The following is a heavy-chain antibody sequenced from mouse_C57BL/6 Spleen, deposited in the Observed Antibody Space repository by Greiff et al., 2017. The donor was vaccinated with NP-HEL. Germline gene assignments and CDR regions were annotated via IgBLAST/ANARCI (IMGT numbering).Heavy chain of an antibody. CDR1: GYTFTSYW. Sequence: QVQLQQPGAELVRPGSSVKLSCKASGYTFTSYWMHWVKQRPVQGLEWIGNIDPSDGETQYAQKFQDKATMTADKSSSTAYMQLSSLTSEDSAVYYCARYSSLYRILIGYRGQGASVTVAS. J-gene: IGHJ4*01. CDR2: IDPSDGET. V-gene: IGHV1-52*01. CDR3: ARYSSLYRILIGY. D-gene: IGHD3-2*02.